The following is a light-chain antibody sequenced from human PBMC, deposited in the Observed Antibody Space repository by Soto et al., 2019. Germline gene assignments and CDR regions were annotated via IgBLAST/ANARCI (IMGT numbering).Light chain of an antibody. Sequence: EIVMTQSPATLSVSPGERVTLSCRASQSISSNLAWYQQKPGQPPRLLFYSASARATGTPARFSGSESGTEFTLTISSLQSEDVAVYYCQQYHDWPPLTFGGGTNGQIK. V-gene: IGKV3-15*01. CDR3: QQYHDWPPLT. CDR1: QSISSN. J-gene: IGKJ4*01. CDR2: SAS.